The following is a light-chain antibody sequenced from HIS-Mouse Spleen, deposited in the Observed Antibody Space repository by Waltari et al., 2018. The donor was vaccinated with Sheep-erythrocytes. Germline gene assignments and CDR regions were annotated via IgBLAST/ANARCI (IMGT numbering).Light chain of an antibody. J-gene: IGLJ1*01. Sequence: QSALTQPPSASGSPGQSVTISFTGTSSDVGGYTYASWYQQHPGKAPKLMIYEVSKRPSGVPDRFSGSKSGNTASLTVSGLQAEDEADYYCSSYAGSNNYVFGTGTKVTVL. CDR1: SSDVGGYTY. CDR3: SSYAGSNNYV. V-gene: IGLV2-8*01. CDR2: EVS.